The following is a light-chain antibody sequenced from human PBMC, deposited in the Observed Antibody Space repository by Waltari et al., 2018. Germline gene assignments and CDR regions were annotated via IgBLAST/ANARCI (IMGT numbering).Light chain of an antibody. CDR1: QGLSSR. Sequence: DIQMTQSPSSVSASVGDRVTLTCRASQGLSSRLAWYQQKPGKAPKLLIYDASSLHSGVPSRFSGSGSGTDFTLTMRSLQPEDFATYYCQQVNSFPRTFGQGTKVEVK. CDR3: QQVNSFPRT. CDR2: DAS. V-gene: IGKV1-12*01. J-gene: IGKJ1*01.